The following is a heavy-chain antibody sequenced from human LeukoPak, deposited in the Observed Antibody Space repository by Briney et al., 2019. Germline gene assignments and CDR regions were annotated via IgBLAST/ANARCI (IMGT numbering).Heavy chain of an antibody. CDR2: INHSGST. D-gene: IGHD3-3*01. Sequence: GSLRLSCAASGFTFSDYYMSWIRQPPGKGLEWIGEINHSGSTNYNPSLKSRVTISVDTSKNQFSLKLSSVTAADTAVYYCACRYVLRFLEWQKTKIEYWFDPWGQGTLVTVSS. CDR1: GFTFSDYY. V-gene: IGHV4-34*08. J-gene: IGHJ5*02. CDR3: ACRYVLRFLEWQKTKIEYWFDP.